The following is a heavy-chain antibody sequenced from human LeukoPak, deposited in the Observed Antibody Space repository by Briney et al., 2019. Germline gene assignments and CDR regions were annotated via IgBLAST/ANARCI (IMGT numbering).Heavy chain of an antibody. CDR1: GGSISSYY. Sequence: SETLSLTCTVSGGSISSYYWSWIRQPPGKGLECIGYIYHSGSTDYNPTLKSRVTISVDTSKNPSSLKLSSVTAADTAVYYCARGLIVPAAMLSYYYYMDVWGKGTTVTVSS. V-gene: IGHV4-59*01. D-gene: IGHD2-2*01. J-gene: IGHJ6*03. CDR2: IYHSGST. CDR3: ARGLIVPAAMLSYYYYMDV.